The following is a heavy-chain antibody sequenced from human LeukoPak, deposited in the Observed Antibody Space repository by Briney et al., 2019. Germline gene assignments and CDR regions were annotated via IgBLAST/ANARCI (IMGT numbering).Heavy chain of an antibody. CDR1: GGSISSYY. J-gene: IGHJ4*02. V-gene: IGHV4-4*07. Sequence: SETLSLTCTVSGGSISSYYWSWIRQPAGKGLEWIGRIYTSGSTNYNPSLKSRVTISVDTSKNQFSLKLSSVTAADTAVYYCARGRSGSSGYYYDYWGQGTLVTVSS. CDR2: IYTSGST. D-gene: IGHD3-22*01. CDR3: ARGRSGSSGYYYDY.